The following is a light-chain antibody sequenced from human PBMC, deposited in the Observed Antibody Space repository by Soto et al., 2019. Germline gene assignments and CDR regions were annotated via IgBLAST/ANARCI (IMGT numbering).Light chain of an antibody. CDR2: GAS. CDR3: QQYGSSPT. CDR1: QSVSSSY. J-gene: IGKJ1*01. V-gene: IGKV3-20*01. Sequence: EIVLTQSPGTLSLSPGERATLSCRASQSVSSSYLAWYQQKPGQAPRLLIYGASSRATGIPDRFSGSGSGTDFTLTISRLEPEDCAVYYCQQYGSSPTLGQGTKVEIK.